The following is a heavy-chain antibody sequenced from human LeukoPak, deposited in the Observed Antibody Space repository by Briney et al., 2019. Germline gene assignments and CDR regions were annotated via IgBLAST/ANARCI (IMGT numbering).Heavy chain of an antibody. V-gene: IGHV4-39*07. J-gene: IGHJ4*02. CDR3: ARDYPPRY. Sequence: SETLSLTCTVSGGSISSSSYYWGWLRQPPGKGLEWIGSIYYSGSTYYNPFLKSRVTISVDTSKNQFSLKLSSVTAADTAVYYCARDYPPRYWGQGTLVTVSS. CDR1: GGSISSSSYY. CDR2: IYYSGST.